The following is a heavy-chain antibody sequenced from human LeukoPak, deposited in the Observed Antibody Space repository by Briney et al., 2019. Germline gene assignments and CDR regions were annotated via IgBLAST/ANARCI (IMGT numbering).Heavy chain of an antibody. CDR1: GYTFTGYY. J-gene: IGHJ4*02. Sequence: GASVKVSCKASGYTFTGYYMHWVRQAPGQGLEWMGWINPNSGGTNYAQKFQGRVTMTRDTSISTAYMELSRLRSDDTAVHYCAKTADRWLRRGVDYWGQGTLVTVSS. V-gene: IGHV1-2*02. D-gene: IGHD5-12*01. CDR3: AKTADRWLRRGVDY. CDR2: INPNSGGT.